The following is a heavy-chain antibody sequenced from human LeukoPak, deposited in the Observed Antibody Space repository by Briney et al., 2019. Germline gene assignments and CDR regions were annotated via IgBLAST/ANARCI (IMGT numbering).Heavy chain of an antibody. V-gene: IGHV3-20*01. D-gene: IGHD6-13*01. CDR2: INWSGGGA. CDR1: GFTFDDYG. J-gene: IGHJ3*02. Sequence: GGSLRLSCAASGFTFDDYGMGWVRQAPGKGLDWVSGINWSGGGAGYADSVKGRFTISRDNAKISLYLQMNSLRAEDTALYHCSRENIAAGGGYAFCIRGQRTMVTVSS. CDR3: SRENIAAGGGYAFCI.